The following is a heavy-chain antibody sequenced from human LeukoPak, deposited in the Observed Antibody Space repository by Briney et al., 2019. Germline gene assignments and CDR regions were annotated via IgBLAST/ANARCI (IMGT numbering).Heavy chain of an antibody. V-gene: IGHV1-46*01. J-gene: IGHJ1*01. D-gene: IGHD6-19*01. CDR3: ARVRGSGWPSGYFQH. Sequence: GASVKVSCKASGYTFTSYYMHWVRQAPGQGLEWMGIINPSGGSTSYAQKFQGRVTMTRDTSTSTVYMELSSLRSEDTAVYYCARVRGSGWPSGYFQHWGQGTLVTVSS. CDR2: INPSGGST. CDR1: GYTFTSYY.